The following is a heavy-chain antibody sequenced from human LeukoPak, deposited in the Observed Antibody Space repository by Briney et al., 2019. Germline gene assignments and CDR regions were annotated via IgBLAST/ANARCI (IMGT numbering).Heavy chain of an antibody. CDR2: IYPGDSDT. CDR1: GYSFNSYW. CDR3: ARAYYCGGGSCKLEY. Sequence: GESLKSSCQGSGYSFNSYWIAWMRQMPGKGLEWMGSIYPGDSDTRYSPSFQGQITISADKSIKTAYLRWSSLKASDTAMYYCARAYYCGGGSCKLEYWGQGTLVTVSS. D-gene: IGHD2-15*01. J-gene: IGHJ4*02. V-gene: IGHV5-51*01.